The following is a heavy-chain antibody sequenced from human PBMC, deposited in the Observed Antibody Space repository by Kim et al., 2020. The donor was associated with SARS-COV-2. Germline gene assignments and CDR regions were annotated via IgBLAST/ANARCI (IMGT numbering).Heavy chain of an antibody. CDR2: INHSGST. Sequence: SETLSLTCAVYGGSFSGYYWSWIRQPPGKGLEWIGEINHSGSTNYNPSLKSRVTISVDTSKNQFSLKLSSVTAADTAVYYCARVNGSSWYGARTQIDYWGQGTLVTVSS. CDR3: ARVNGSSWYGARTQIDY. CDR1: GGSFSGYY. D-gene: IGHD6-13*01. J-gene: IGHJ4*02. V-gene: IGHV4-34*01.